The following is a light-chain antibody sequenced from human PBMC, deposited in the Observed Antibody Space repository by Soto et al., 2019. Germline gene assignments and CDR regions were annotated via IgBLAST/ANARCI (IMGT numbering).Light chain of an antibody. CDR2: HAS. CDR1: QSISNW. J-gene: IGKJ5*01. V-gene: IGKV1-5*01. CDR3: QQADTFLPT. Sequence: DIQMTQSPSTLPASVGDRVTITCRASQSISNWLAWYQQKQGTAPKVLIYHASNLQTGVPSRFSGSGSGTDLTITISSLQPEDFETYYCQQADTFLPTFGQGTRLEIK.